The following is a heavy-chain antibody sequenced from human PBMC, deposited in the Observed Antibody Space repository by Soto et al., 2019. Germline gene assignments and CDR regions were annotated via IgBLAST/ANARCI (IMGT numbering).Heavy chain of an antibody. V-gene: IGHV3-30-3*01. J-gene: IGHJ5*02. CDR1: GYKFSSYA. D-gene: IGHD3-3*01. CDR3: ARSPVLRFPWFDP. Sequence: SCKASGYKFSSYAMHWVRQAPGKGLEWVAVISYDGSNEFYADSVKGRFTISRDNSKNTLYLQMNSLRAEDTAVYYCARSPVLRFPWFDPWGQGTLVTVSS. CDR2: ISYDGSNE.